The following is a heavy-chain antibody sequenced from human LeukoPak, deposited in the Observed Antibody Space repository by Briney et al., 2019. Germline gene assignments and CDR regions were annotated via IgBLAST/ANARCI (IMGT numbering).Heavy chain of an antibody. CDR1: GDSMNNYC. J-gene: IGHJ4*02. Sequence: SETPSLTCKVSGDSMNNYCWSWVRQPPGKGLEWIGYVYYSGSTNYNPSLKSRVSISLDKSKNQFSLKVNSVTAADTAVYYCARRTALSPRYFDYWGQGTLVTVSS. CDR3: ARRTALSPRYFDY. CDR2: VYYSGST. V-gene: IGHV4-59*01. D-gene: IGHD4/OR15-4a*01.